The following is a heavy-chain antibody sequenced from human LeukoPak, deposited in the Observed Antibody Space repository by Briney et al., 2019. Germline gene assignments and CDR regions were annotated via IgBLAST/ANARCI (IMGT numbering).Heavy chain of an antibody. Sequence: GASVKVSCKASGGTFSSYAISWVRQAPGQGLEWMGRIIPILGIANYAQKFQGRVTITADKSTSTAYMELSSLRSEDTAVYYCARGGDYGGNDPYDVFDIWGQGTMVTVSS. D-gene: IGHD4-17*01. CDR1: GGTFSSYA. V-gene: IGHV1-69*04. J-gene: IGHJ3*02. CDR2: IIPILGIA. CDR3: ARGGDYGGNDPYDVFDI.